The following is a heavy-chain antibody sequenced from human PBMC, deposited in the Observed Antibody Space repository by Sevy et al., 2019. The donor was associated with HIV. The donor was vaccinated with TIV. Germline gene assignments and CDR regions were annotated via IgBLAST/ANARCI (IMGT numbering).Heavy chain of an antibody. CDR3: AGVGTMVQGVIIKKGGYYYGMDV. Sequence: GGSLRLSCAASGFTFSSYSMNWVRQAPGKGLEWVSYISSSSSTIYYADSVKGRFTISRDNAKNSLYLQMNSLRAEDTAVYYCAGVGTMVQGVIIKKGGYYYGMDVWGQGTTVTVSS. CDR2: ISSSSSTI. CDR1: GFTFSSYS. V-gene: IGHV3-48*01. J-gene: IGHJ6*02. D-gene: IGHD3-10*01.